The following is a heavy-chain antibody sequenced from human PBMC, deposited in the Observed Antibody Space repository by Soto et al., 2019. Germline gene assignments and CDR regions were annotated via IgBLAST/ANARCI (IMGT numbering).Heavy chain of an antibody. CDR1: GYTCTSYG. Sequence: QVQLVQYGAEVKKPGASVKVSCKASGYTCTSYGISWVRQAPGQGLEWMGWISAYNGNTNYAQKLQGRVTMTTDTSTSTAYMELRSLRSDDTAVYHCARERGYYGSGSYPADYWGQGTLVTVSS. J-gene: IGHJ4*02. CDR2: ISAYNGNT. D-gene: IGHD3-10*01. CDR3: ARERGYYGSGSYPADY. V-gene: IGHV1-18*01.